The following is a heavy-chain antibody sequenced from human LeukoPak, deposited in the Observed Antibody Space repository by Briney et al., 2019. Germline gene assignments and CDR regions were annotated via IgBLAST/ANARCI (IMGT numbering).Heavy chain of an antibody. V-gene: IGHV3-74*01. Sequence: QSGGSLRLSCAASGFTFSSYSMNWVRQAPGKGLVWVSRINTDGSRTSYADSVKGRFTISRDNAKNTLYLQMNSLRAEDTAVYYCTTADYYYYYMDVWGKGTTVTVSS. CDR2: INTDGSRT. CDR1: GFTFSSYS. D-gene: IGHD1-14*01. J-gene: IGHJ6*03. CDR3: TTADYYYYYMDV.